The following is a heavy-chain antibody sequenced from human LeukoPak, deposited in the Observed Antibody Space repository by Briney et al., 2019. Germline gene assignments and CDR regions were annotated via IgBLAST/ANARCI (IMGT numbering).Heavy chain of an antibody. D-gene: IGHD6-19*01. CDR2: IWYDGSNK. CDR1: GFTFSSYG. CDR3: ARDASYSSGWLDY. J-gene: IGHJ4*02. Sequence: GGSLRLSCAASGFTFSSYGMHWDRQAPGKGLEWVAVIWYDGSNKYYADSVKGRFTISRDNSKNTLYLQMNSLRAEDTAVYYCARDASYSSGWLDYWGQGTLVTVSS. V-gene: IGHV3-33*01.